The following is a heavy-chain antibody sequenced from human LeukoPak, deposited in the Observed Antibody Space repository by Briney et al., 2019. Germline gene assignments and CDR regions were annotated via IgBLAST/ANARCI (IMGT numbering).Heavy chain of an antibody. Sequence: GGSLRLSCAASGFTVSSNYMSWVRQAPGKGLEWVSVIYSGGSTYYADSVKGRFTIFTHKSKNTLYLQMNSLRAEDTAVYYCARLILSGYSYGSYYLDYWGQGTLVTVSS. CDR2: IYSGGST. J-gene: IGHJ4*02. D-gene: IGHD5-18*01. V-gene: IGHV3-53*04. CDR3: ARLILSGYSYGSYYLDY. CDR1: GFTVSSNY.